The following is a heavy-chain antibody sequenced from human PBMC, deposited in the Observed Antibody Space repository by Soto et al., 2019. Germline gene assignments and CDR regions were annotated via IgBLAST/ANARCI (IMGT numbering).Heavy chain of an antibody. J-gene: IGHJ6*03. CDR1: GFTFSSYS. V-gene: IGHV3-21*01. CDR2: ISSSSSYI. D-gene: IGHD5-12*01. Sequence: GGSLRLSCAASGFTFSSYSMNWVRQAPGKGLEWVSSISSSSSYIYYADSVKGRFTISRDNAKNSLYLQMNSLRAEDTAVYYCARGHGGYDYYYYYYMDVWGKGTTVTVSS. CDR3: ARGHGGYDYYYYYYMDV.